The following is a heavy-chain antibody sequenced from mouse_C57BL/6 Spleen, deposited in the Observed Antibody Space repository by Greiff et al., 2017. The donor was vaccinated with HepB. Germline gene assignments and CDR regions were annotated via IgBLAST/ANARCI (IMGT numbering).Heavy chain of an antibody. D-gene: IGHD1-1*01. V-gene: IGHV1-9*01. Sequence: LVESGAELMKPGASVKLSCKATGYTFTGYWIEWVKQRPGHGLEWIGEILPGSGSTNYKEKFKGKATFTADTSSNTAYMQRSSLTTEDSAIYYCARSGGYYGSRGYFDVWGTGTTVTVSS. CDR3: ARSGGYYGSRGYFDV. J-gene: IGHJ1*03. CDR2: ILPGSGST. CDR1: GYTFTGYW.